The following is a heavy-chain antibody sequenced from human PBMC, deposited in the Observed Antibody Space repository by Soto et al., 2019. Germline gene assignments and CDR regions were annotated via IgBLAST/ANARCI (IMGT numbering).Heavy chain of an antibody. CDR1: GFTFSSYG. Sequence: VQLVESGGGLVQPGGSLRLSCAASGFTFSSYGMHWVRQAPGKGLEWVAVISYDGSNKYYADSVKGRFTISRDNSKNTLYLQMNSLRAEDTAVYYCAKGGIAAAGTEDFDYWGQGTLVTVSS. D-gene: IGHD6-13*01. CDR2: ISYDGSNK. CDR3: AKGGIAAAGTEDFDY. V-gene: IGHV3-30*18. J-gene: IGHJ4*02.